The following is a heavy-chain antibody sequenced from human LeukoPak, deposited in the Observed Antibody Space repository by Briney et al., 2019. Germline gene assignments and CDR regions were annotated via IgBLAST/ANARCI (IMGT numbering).Heavy chain of an antibody. V-gene: IGHV4-34*01. J-gene: IGHJ6*03. CDR2: INHSGST. CDR3: ARGDKYTSSWYPRGDYYYYMDV. D-gene: IGHD6-13*01. CDR1: GGSLSGYY. Sequence: PSETLSLTCAVYGGSLSGYYWNWIRQPPGKGLEWIGEINHSGSTNYNPSLKSRVTISVDTSKNQFSLKLSSVTAADTAVYYCARGDKYTSSWYPRGDYYYYMDVWGKGTTVTVSS.